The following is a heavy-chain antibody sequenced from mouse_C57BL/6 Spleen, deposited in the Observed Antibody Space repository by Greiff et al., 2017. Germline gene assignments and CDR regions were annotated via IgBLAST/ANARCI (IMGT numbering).Heavy chain of an antibody. CDR2: IRSKSSNYAT. V-gene: IGHV10-3*01. CDR1: GFTFNTYA. D-gene: IGHD2-4*01. J-gene: IGHJ4*01. Sequence: DVQLVESGGGLVQPKGSLKLSCAASGFTFNTYAMHWVRQAPGKGLEWVARIRSKSSNYATYYADSVKDRFTISRDDSQSMLYLQMNNLTTEDTAMYYCVRGVDYSYAMDYWGQGTSVTVSS. CDR3: VRGVDYSYAMDY.